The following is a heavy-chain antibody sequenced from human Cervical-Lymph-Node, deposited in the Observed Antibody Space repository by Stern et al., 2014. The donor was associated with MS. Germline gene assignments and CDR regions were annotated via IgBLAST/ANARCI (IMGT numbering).Heavy chain of an antibody. D-gene: IGHD5-12*01. CDR1: GYLFDDYW. CDR3: ARSPATPSGYDRFDY. Sequence: EVQLVESGAEVKKPGESLKISCEASGYLFDDYWIGWVRQMSGRGLELVAIIFPRDSNTRYSPSVQGQVTISADKPISTTYLQWSSLKAPDPAIYYCARSPATPSGYDRFDYWGQGALVTVSS. CDR2: IFPRDSNT. V-gene: IGHV5-51*04. J-gene: IGHJ4*02.